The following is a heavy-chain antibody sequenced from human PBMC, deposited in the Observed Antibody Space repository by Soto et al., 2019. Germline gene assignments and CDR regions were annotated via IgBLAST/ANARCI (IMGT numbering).Heavy chain of an antibody. Sequence: QVQLQESGPGLVKPSETLALTCTVSGGSISSYYWSWIRQPPGKGLEWIGSIYYSGSTNYNPSLKSRVTISVDTSKNQFSLKLSSVTAADTAVYYCAREGLTGTIGLYYYYGMDVWGQGTTVTVSS. D-gene: IGHD1-7*01. CDR1: GGSISSYY. CDR3: AREGLTGTIGLYYYYGMDV. CDR2: IYYSGST. J-gene: IGHJ6*02. V-gene: IGHV4-59*01.